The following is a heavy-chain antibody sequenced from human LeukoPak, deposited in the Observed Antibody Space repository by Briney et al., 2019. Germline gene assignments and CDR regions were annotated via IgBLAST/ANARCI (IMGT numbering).Heavy chain of an antibody. J-gene: IGHJ5*02. CDR2: IIPILGIA. CDR1: GGTFSSYA. CDR3: APGDYGDQTEWFDP. D-gene: IGHD4-17*01. V-gene: IGHV1-69*04. Sequence: SVKVSCKASGGTFSSYAISWVRQAPGQGLEWIGRIIPILGIANYAQKFQGRVTITADKSTSTAYMELSSLRSEDTAVYYCAPGDYGDQTEWFDPWGQGTLVTVSS.